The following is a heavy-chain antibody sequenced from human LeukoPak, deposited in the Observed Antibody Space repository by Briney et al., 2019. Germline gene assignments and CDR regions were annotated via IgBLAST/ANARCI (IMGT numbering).Heavy chain of an antibody. Sequence: PGGSLRLSCAASGFTFSIYAMTWVRQAPGKGLEWVSAISGSGGNTNYADSVKGRFTISRDNSKNTLYLQMNSLRAEDTAVYYCAKGGGYDYYYYGMDVWGQGTTVTVSS. V-gene: IGHV3-23*01. CDR3: AKGGGYDYYYYGMDV. CDR2: ISGSGGNT. J-gene: IGHJ6*02. D-gene: IGHD5-12*01. CDR1: GFTFSIYA.